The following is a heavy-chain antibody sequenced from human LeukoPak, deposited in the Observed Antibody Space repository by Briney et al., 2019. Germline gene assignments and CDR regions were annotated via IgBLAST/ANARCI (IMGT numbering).Heavy chain of an antibody. CDR2: IYSGGST. CDR3: ARLDYGGYVGAFDI. D-gene: IGHD4-17*01. J-gene: IGHJ3*02. CDR1: GFTLGNYW. Sequence: GGSLRLSCAASGFTLGNYWMTWVRQLPGKGLEWVSVIYSGGSTYYADSVKGRFTISRDNSKNTLYLQMNSLRAEDTAVYYCARLDYGGYVGAFDIWGQGTMVTVSS. V-gene: IGHV3-53*01.